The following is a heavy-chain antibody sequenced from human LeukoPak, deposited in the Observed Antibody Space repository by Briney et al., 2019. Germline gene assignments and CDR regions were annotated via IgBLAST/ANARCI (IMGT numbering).Heavy chain of an antibody. Sequence: SVKVSCKASGGTFSSYAISWVRQAPGQGLEWMGGIIPIFGTANYAQKFQGRVTITTDESTCTAYMELSRLRSEDTAVYYCAREEPGIAAAGSKGGSWFDPWGQGTLVTVSS. CDR3: AREEPGIAAAGSKGGSWFDP. V-gene: IGHV1-69*05. CDR2: IIPIFGTA. D-gene: IGHD6-13*01. CDR1: GGTFSSYA. J-gene: IGHJ5*02.